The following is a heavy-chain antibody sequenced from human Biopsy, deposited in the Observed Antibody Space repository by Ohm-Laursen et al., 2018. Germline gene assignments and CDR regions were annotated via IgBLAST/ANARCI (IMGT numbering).Heavy chain of an antibody. J-gene: IGHJ2*01. CDR3: ARNRGYYSDRTVPGYYDL. Sequence: GTLSLTCTVSGDSISSYYWSWIRQPPGKGLQWIGYVYYTGSTDYNPSLQSRVTISVDTSKNHFSLRLRSVTPADTAIYYCARNRGYYSDRTVPGYYDLWGRGTLVTVSS. V-gene: IGHV4-59*01. CDR1: GDSISSYY. CDR2: VYYTGST. D-gene: IGHD3-22*01.